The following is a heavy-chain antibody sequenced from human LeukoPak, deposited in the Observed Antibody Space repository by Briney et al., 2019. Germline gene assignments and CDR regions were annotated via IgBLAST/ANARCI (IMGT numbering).Heavy chain of an antibody. Sequence: GGSLRLSCAASGFPVSDNYMIWVRQPPGKGLEWVSSIFPSGGEIHYADSVRGRFTISRDNSKSTLSLQMNSLRAEDTAIYYCATYRQVLLPFESWGQGTLVTVSS. CDR1: GFPVSDNY. D-gene: IGHD2-8*02. CDR3: ATYRQVLLPFES. V-gene: IGHV3-53*01. J-gene: IGHJ4*02. CDR2: IFPSGGEI.